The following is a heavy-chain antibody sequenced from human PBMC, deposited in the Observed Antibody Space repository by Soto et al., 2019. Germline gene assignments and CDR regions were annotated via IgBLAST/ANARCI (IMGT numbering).Heavy chain of an antibody. V-gene: IGHV3-48*01. J-gene: IGHJ3*02. CDR2: ISSSSSTI. D-gene: IGHD1-26*01. CDR1: GFTFSSYS. CDR3: ARDSPIVGGTGASDI. Sequence: GGSLRLSCAASGFTFSSYSMNWVRQAPGKGLEWVSYISSSSSTIYYADSVKGRFTISRDNAKNSLYLQMNSLRAEDTAVYYCARDSPIVGGTGASDIWGQGTMVTVSS.